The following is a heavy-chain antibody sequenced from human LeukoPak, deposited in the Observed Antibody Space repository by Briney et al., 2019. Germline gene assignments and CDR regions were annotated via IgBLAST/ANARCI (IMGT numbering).Heavy chain of an antibody. CDR1: GFTFSSYE. Sequence: PGGSLRLSCAASGFTFSSYEMNWVRQAPGKGLEWVSYISTSASTIYYADSVKGRFTSSRDNAKNSLYLQMNSLRAEDTAVYYCARRGTSRSSYYFDYWGQGTLATVSS. J-gene: IGHJ4*02. CDR2: ISTSASTI. V-gene: IGHV3-48*03. CDR3: ARRGTSRSSYYFDY.